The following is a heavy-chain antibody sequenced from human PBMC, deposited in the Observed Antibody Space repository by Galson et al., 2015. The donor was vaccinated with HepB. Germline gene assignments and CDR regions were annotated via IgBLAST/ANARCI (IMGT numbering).Heavy chain of an antibody. Sequence: SLRLSCAASGFTFSSYSMNWVRQTPGKGLEWVSCISSSSSTIYYADSVKGRFTISRDNAKNSLYLQMNSLRDEDTAVYYCARALLPGFWSGYYLDYWGQGTLVTVSS. D-gene: IGHD3-3*01. V-gene: IGHV3-48*02. CDR2: ISSSSSTI. CDR3: ARALLPGFWSGYYLDY. J-gene: IGHJ4*02. CDR1: GFTFSSYS.